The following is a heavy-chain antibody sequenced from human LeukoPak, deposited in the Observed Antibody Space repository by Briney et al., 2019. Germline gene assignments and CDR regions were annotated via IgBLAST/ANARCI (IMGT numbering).Heavy chain of an antibody. CDR1: GFTFSSYW. J-gene: IGHJ4*02. Sequence: GGSLRLSCAASGFTFSSYWMHWVRQVPGKGLVWVSRINSDGTITNYADSVKGRFTISRDNAKNTLYLQMNGLRAEDTAVYYCARVWAVNCADYWGQGTLVTVSS. CDR3: ARVWAVNCADY. D-gene: IGHD1-1*01. CDR2: INSDGTIT. V-gene: IGHV3-74*01.